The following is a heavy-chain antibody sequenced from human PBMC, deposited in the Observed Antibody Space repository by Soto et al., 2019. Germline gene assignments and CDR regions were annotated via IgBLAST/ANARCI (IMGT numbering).Heavy chain of an antibody. J-gene: IGHJ4*02. CDR3: ARGTTLDY. D-gene: IGHD4-17*01. CDR1: GASISSYY. V-gene: IGHV4-59*01. CDR2: IYYSGST. Sequence: SETLSLTCTVSGASISSYYWSWIRQPPGKGLEYIGFIYYSGSTNYNPSLKSRVTMSVDTSKNQFSLRLSSVTAADTAVYYCARGTTLDYWGQGMLVTVSS.